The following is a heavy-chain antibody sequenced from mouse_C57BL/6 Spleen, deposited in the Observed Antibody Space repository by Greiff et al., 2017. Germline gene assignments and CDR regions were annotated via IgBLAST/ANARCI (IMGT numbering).Heavy chain of an antibody. J-gene: IGHJ4*01. V-gene: IGHV5-17*01. Sequence: EVKLMESGGGLVKPGGSLKLSCAASGFTFSDYGMHWVRQAPEKGLEWVAYISSGSSTIYYADTVKGRFTISRENAKNTLFLQMTSLRSEDTAMYYCASYCYGSSWAMDYWGQGTSVTVSS. D-gene: IGHD1-1*01. CDR3: ASYCYGSSWAMDY. CDR1: GFTFSDYG. CDR2: ISSGSSTI.